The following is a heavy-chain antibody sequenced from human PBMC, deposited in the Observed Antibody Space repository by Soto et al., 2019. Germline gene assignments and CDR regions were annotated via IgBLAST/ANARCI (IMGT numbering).Heavy chain of an antibody. CDR1: GFSFDDYA. Sequence: EVQLVESGGGLVRPGRSLRLSCAASGFSFDDYAMHWVRQAPGKGLEWVSGISWNSGDIGYADSVKGRFTISRDNAKNSLYLQMNSLRAEATALYYCASLKISGFANWGQGTLVTVSS. D-gene: IGHD3-16*01. J-gene: IGHJ4*02. CDR2: ISWNSGDI. V-gene: IGHV3-9*01. CDR3: ASLKISGFAN.